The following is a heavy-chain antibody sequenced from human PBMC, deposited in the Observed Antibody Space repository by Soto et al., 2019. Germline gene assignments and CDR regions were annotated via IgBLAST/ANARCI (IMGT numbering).Heavy chain of an antibody. D-gene: IGHD3-9*01. CDR1: GGSISSSSYY. CDR2: IYYSGST. Sequence: SETLSLTCTVSGGSISSSSYYWGWIRQPPGKGLEWIGSIYYSGSTYYNPSLKSRVTISVDTSKNQFSLKLSSVTAADTAVYYCARHTTGYYNPDAFDIWGQGTMVTVSS. J-gene: IGHJ3*02. V-gene: IGHV4-39*01. CDR3: ARHTTGYYNPDAFDI.